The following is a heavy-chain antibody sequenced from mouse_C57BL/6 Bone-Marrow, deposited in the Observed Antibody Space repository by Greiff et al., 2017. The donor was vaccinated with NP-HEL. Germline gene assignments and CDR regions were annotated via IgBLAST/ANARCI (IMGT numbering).Heavy chain of an antibody. J-gene: IGHJ4*01. V-gene: IGHV3-6*01. Sequence: EVQLQESGPGLVKPSQSLSLTCSVTGYSITSGYYWNWIRQFPGNKLEWMGYISYDGSNNYNPSLKNRISITRDTSKNQFFLKLNSVTTEDTATYYCARDPGYAMDYWGQGTSVTVSS. CDR3: ARDPGYAMDY. CDR2: ISYDGSN. CDR1: GYSITSGYY.